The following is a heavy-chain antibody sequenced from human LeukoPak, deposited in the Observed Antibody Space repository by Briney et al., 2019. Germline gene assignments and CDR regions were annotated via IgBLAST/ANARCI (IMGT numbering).Heavy chain of an antibody. CDR3: ARQLGYYDSSGSAFDT. V-gene: IGHV4-39*01. D-gene: IGHD3-22*01. CDR1: GGSISSSSYY. Sequence: SETLSLTCTVSGGSISSSSYYWGWIGQPPGKGLEWIGSIYYSGSTYYNPSLKSRVTISVDTSKNQFSLKLSSVTAADTAVYYCARQLGYYDSSGSAFDTWGQGTMVTVSS. J-gene: IGHJ3*02. CDR2: IYYSGST.